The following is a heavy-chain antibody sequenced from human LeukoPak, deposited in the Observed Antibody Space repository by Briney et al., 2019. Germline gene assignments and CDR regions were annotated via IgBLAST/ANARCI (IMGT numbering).Heavy chain of an antibody. CDR1: GGTFSSYA. V-gene: IGHV1-69*13. CDR2: IIPIFGTA. Sequence: SVKVSCKASGGTFSSYAISWVRQAPGQGLEWMGGIIPIFGTANYAQKFQGRVTITADESTSTAYMELSSLRSEDTAVYYCARGEWYSSGWTALDYWGQGTLVTVSS. J-gene: IGHJ4*02. D-gene: IGHD6-19*01. CDR3: ARGEWYSSGWTALDY.